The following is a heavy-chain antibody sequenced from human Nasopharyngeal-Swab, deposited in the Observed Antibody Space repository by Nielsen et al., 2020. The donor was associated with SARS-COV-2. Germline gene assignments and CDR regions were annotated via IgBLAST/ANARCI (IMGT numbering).Heavy chain of an antibody. CDR1: GFTFSSYW. V-gene: IGHV3-7*01. Sequence: GESLKISCAASGFTFSSYWMSWVRQAPGKGLEWVANIKQDGSEKYYVDSVKGRFTISRDNAKNSLYLQMNSLRAEDTAVYYCARASVAGTYYYYYGMDVWGQGTTVTVSS. CDR2: IKQDGSEK. CDR3: ARASVAGTYYYYYGMDV. D-gene: IGHD6-19*01. J-gene: IGHJ6*02.